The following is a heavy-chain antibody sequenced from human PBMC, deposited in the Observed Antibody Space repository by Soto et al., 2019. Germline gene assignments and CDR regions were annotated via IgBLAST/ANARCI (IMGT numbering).Heavy chain of an antibody. J-gene: IGHJ4*01. V-gene: IGHV5-51*01. D-gene: IGHD3-16*01. CDR2: ISPTDSDT. Sequence: GESLKFSYMGSGSTFTPYLTNSVRQMPGDGLEWMVLISPTDSDTKYSPSFQGHVMFSVDTSLETAYLERSSLKTSDTAVYFCARRAGVMVPFDYWGYGTQVTVSS. CDR1: GSTFTPYL. CDR3: ARRAGVMVPFDY.